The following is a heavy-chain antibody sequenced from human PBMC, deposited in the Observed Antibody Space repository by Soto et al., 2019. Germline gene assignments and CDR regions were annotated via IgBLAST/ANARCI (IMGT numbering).Heavy chain of an antibody. V-gene: IGHV4-61*01. J-gene: IGHJ5*02. D-gene: IGHD2-21*01. CDR3: ARGFRRANWFDP. CDR2: IYYSGST. CDR1: GGSVSSGSYY. Sequence: PSETLSLTCTVSGGSVSSGSYYWSWIRQPPGKGLEWIGYIYYSGSTNYNPSLKSRVTISVDTSKNQFSLKLSSVTAADTAVYYCARGFRRANWFDPWGQGTLVTVSS.